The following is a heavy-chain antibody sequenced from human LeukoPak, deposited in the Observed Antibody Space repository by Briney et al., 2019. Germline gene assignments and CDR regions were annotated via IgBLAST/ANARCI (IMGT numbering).Heavy chain of an antibody. CDR1: GYSITSGYY. J-gene: IGHJ4*02. CDR2: IYHTGST. V-gene: IGHV4-38-2*02. D-gene: IGHD5-24*01. Sequence: SETLSLTCTVSGYSITSGYYWDWIRQPPGKGLEWIGSIYHTGSTYYNPSLKSRVTISVDTSKNQFSLKLSSVTAADTAVYYCARHGGGYNPPFDYWGQGTLVTVSS. CDR3: ARHGGGYNPPFDY.